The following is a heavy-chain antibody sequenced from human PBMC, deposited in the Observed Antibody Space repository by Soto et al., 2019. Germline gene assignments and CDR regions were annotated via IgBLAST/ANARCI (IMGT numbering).Heavy chain of an antibody. D-gene: IGHD3-22*01. V-gene: IGHV1-18*01. J-gene: IGHJ4*02. CDR2: ISAYNDRT. Sequence: ASVKVSCKTSVYTFSSYGIGWVRQAPGQGLEWMGWISAYNDRTKYTQKHQGRVTMTTDTSTTTVYMELRSLRSDDTAMYYCARPQRPSSGYYPFDYWGQGALVTVSS. CDR3: ARPQRPSSGYYPFDY. CDR1: VYTFSSYG.